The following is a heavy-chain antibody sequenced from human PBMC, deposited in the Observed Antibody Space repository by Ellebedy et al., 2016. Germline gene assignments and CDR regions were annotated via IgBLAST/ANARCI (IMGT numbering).Heavy chain of an antibody. J-gene: IGHJ4*02. CDR3: ARAHYGSGSYSHFDY. CDR1: GFNFSNYG. V-gene: IGHV3-30-3*01. Sequence: GESLKISCAASGFNFSNYGMHWVRQAPGKGLEGAAVISYDGSNKNYADSVKGRFTISRDISKSTLYLQMNSLTAEDTAVYYCARAHYGSGSYSHFDYWGQGTLVTISS. D-gene: IGHD3-10*01. CDR2: ISYDGSNK.